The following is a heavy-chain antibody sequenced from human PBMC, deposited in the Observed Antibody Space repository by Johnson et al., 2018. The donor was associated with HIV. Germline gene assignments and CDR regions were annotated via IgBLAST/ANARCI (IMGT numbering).Heavy chain of an antibody. D-gene: IGHD4-17*01. V-gene: IGHV3-64*01. J-gene: IGHJ3*02. Sequence: VQVLESGGGLVQPGGSLRLSCAASGFIFSSYAMHWVRQAPGKGLEYVSAINSNGGSTFYANSVKGRFTISRDDSKNTLYLQMNSLKTEDTAVYYCTTAVDGAPDAFDIWGQGTMVTVSS. CDR2: INSNGGST. CDR1: GFIFSSYA. CDR3: TTAVDGAPDAFDI.